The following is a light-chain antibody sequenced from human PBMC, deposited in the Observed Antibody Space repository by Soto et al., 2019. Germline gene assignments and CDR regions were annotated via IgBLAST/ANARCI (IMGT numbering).Light chain of an antibody. CDR3: SSYTRTRPGL. V-gene: IGLV2-14*03. J-gene: IGLJ2*01. CDR1: GSDVGGYIS. CDR2: DVI. Sequence: QSALTQPASVSGSPGQSITISCTGTGSDVGGYISVSWYQQHPGKAPKLMIYDVINRPSGVSNRFSGSKSGNTASLTISGLHTEDEADYYCSSYTRTRPGLFGGGTKLPVL.